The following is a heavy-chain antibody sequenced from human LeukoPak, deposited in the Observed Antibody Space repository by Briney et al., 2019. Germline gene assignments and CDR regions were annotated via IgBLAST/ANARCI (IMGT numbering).Heavy chain of an antibody. V-gene: IGHV3-23*01. J-gene: IGHJ4*02. Sequence: PGGSLRFSCAASGFTFSSYAMSWVRQAPGKGLEWVSAISGSGGSTYYADSVKGRFTISRDNSKNTLYLQMNSLRAEDTAVYYCAKDRSQTTVTPFDYWGQGTLVTVSS. CDR1: GFTFSSYA. CDR2: ISGSGGST. D-gene: IGHD4-17*01. CDR3: AKDRSQTTVTPFDY.